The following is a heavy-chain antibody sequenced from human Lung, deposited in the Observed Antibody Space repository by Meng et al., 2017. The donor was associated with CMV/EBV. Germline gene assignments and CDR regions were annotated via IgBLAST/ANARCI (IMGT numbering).Heavy chain of an antibody. J-gene: IGHJ4*02. Sequence: LPLIXAASGFSLSDFHMSWIRQAPGKGLVWVSNIRSSGVDKYYADSVKGRFTISRDDAKKSLYLQMNSLRAEDTAVYYCARDRPLYFFDYWGQGVRVTVSS. V-gene: IGHV3-11*01. CDR1: GFSLSDFH. CDR3: ARDRPLYFFDY. CDR2: IRSSGVDK.